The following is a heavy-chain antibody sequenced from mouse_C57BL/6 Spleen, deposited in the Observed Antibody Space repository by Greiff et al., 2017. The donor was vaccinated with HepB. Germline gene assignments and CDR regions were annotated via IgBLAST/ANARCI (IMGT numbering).Heavy chain of an antibody. CDR3: AREDGKNAMDY. CDR2: INYDGSST. D-gene: IGHD2-1*01. J-gene: IGHJ4*01. CDR1: GFTFSDYY. Sequence: EVHLVESEGGLVQPGSSMKLSCTASGFTFSDYYMAWVRQVPEKGLEWVANINYDGSSTYYLDSLKSRFIISRDNAKNILHLQMSSLKSEDTATYYCAREDGKNAMDYWGQGTSVTVSS. V-gene: IGHV5-16*01.